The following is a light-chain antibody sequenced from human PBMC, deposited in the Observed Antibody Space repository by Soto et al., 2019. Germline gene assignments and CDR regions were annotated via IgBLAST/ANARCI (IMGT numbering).Light chain of an antibody. V-gene: IGKV3-20*01. CDR2: GAS. CDR1: QSVSSSY. CDR3: QQYGSSFWT. J-gene: IGKJ1*01. Sequence: EIVLTQSPGTLSLSPGERATLSCRASQSVSSSYLAWYQQKPGQAPRLLIYGASSRATGIPDRFSGSGSGTDFTVTISRLEPEDFAVYYCQQYGSSFWTFGQGTKVDIK.